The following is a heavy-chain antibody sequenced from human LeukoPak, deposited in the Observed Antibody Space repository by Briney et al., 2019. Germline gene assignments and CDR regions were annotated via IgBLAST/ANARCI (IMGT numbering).Heavy chain of an antibody. D-gene: IGHD4-17*01. CDR1: GFTFSTYA. CDR3: AKDIYGDYGGLDY. J-gene: IGHJ4*02. Sequence: PGGSLRLSCAASGFTFSTYAMTCVRQAPGKGLEWVSSISGGYGGTYYSNSVKGRFTISRDNSKNTLYLQMNSLRAEDTAVYYCAKDIYGDYGGLDYWGQGTQVTVPS. CDR2: ISGGYGGT. V-gene: IGHV3-23*01.